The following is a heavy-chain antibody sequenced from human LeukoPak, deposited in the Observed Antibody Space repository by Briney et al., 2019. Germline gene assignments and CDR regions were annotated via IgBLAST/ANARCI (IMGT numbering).Heavy chain of an antibody. V-gene: IGHV4-39*01. CDR2: IYYSGST. J-gene: IGHJ5*02. Sequence: SETLSLTCTVSGGSISSSSYYWGWIRQPPGKGLEWIGSIYYSGSTYYNPSLKSRVTISVDTSKNQFSLKLSSVTAAGTAVYYCAGSYSSSWFDPWGQGTLVTVSS. CDR3: AGSYSSSWFDP. CDR1: GGSISSSSYY. D-gene: IGHD6-6*01.